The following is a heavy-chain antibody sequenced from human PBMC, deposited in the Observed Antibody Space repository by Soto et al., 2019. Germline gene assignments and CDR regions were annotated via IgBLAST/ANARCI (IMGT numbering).Heavy chain of an antibody. V-gene: IGHV1-18*01. CDR2: ISAYNGNT. J-gene: IGHJ6*03. Sequence: ASVKVSCKASGYTFTSYGISWVRQAPGQGLEWMGWISAYNGNTNYAQKLQGRVTMTTDTSTSTAYMELRSLRSDDTAVYYCARTMENYYGSGIYYYYYMDVWGKGTTVTVSS. D-gene: IGHD3-10*01. CDR3: ARTMENYYGSGIYYYYYMDV. CDR1: GYTFTSYG.